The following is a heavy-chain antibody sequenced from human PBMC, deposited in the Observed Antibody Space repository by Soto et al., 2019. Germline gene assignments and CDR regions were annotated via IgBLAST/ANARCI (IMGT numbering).Heavy chain of an antibody. CDR2: IYYSGST. Sequence: PSETLSLTCTVSGGAISSSSYYWGWIRQPPGKGLEWIGSIYYSGSTYYNPSLKSRVTISVDTSKNQFSLKLSSVTAADTAVYYCARQFMITFGGVIVINWGQGTLVTVS. D-gene: IGHD3-16*02. J-gene: IGHJ4*02. V-gene: IGHV4-39*01. CDR1: GGAISSSSYY. CDR3: ARQFMITFGGVIVIN.